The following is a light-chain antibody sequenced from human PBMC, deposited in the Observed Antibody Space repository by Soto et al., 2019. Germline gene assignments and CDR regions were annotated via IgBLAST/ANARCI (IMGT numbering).Light chain of an antibody. CDR3: SSYTRSSAPYV. CDR1: SSDVGAYNY. V-gene: IGLV2-14*01. CDR2: AVS. Sequence: SVLTQPASVSGSPGQSITISCTGTSSDVGAYNYVSWYQQHPGEAPKLMIYAVSNRPSGVSNRFSGSKSGNTASLTISGLQAEDEADYYCSSYTRSSAPYVFGTGTKVTV. J-gene: IGLJ1*01.